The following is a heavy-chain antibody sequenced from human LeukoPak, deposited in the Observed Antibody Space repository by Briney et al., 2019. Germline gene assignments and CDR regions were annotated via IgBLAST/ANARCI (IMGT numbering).Heavy chain of an antibody. J-gene: IGHJ6*03. CDR3: ARDEGRWYYDFWSGYPNPDYYYYYMDV. CDR2: ISSSGSTI. D-gene: IGHD3-3*01. CDR1: GFTFSSYE. V-gene: IGHV3-48*03. Sequence: GGSLRLSCAASGFTFSSYEMNWVRQAPGKGLEWVSYISSSGSTIYYADSAKGRFTISRGNAKSSLYLQMNSLRAEDTAVYYCARDEGRWYYDFWSGYPNPDYYYYYMDVWGKGTTVTVSS.